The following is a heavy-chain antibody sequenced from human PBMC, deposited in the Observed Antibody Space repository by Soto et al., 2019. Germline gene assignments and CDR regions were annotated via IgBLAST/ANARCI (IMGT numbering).Heavy chain of an antibody. CDR2: IYYSGTT. Sequence: SETLSLTCTVSGGSISSYYWRWIRQPPGKGLEWIGYIYYSGTTSYHPSHKRRVTISVDTSKNQFSLKLSSVTAADTAVYYCARESWERYYMEYWGQGPLVTVSP. V-gene: IGHV4-59*01. J-gene: IGHJ4*02. CDR3: ARESWERYYMEY. CDR1: GGSISSYY. D-gene: IGHD1-26*01.